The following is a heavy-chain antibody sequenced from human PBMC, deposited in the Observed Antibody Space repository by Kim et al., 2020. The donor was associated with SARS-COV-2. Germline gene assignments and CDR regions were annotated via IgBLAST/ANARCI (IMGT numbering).Heavy chain of an antibody. D-gene: IGHD2-21*02. Sequence: ASVKVSCKASGYTFTSYAMHWVRQAPGQRLEWMGWINAGNGNTKYSQKFQGRVTITRDTSASTAYMELSSLRSEDTAVYYFARPQAVTSNLGGMDVWGQGTTVTVSS. CDR3: ARPQAVTSNLGGMDV. CDR1: GYTFTSYA. CDR2: INAGNGNT. J-gene: IGHJ6*02. V-gene: IGHV1-3*01.